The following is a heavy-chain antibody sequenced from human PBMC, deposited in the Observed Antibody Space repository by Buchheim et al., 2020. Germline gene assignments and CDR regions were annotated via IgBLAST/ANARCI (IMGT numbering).Heavy chain of an antibody. CDR1: GFTFSSYG. V-gene: IGHV3-30*18. J-gene: IGHJ4*02. CDR2: ISYDGSNK. D-gene: IGHD2-2*01. Sequence: QVQLVESGGGVVQPGRSLRLSCAASGFTFSSYGMHWVRQAPGKGLEWVAVISYDGSNKYYADSVKGRFTISRDNYKNTLYLQMNSLRAEDTAVYYCAKGGCSSTSCYVNYWGQGTL. CDR3: AKGGCSSTSCYVNY.